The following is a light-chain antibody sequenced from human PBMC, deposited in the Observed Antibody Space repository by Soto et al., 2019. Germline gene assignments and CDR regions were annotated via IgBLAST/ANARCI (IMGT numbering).Light chain of an antibody. CDR1: QGISNY. CDR3: LQHKSYPWT. CDR2: AAS. V-gene: IGKV1-17*03. Sequence: DIQMTQSPSAMSASVGDRVTITCRASQGISNYLAWFQQKPGKVPERLIFAASSLQSGVPSRFSGSGSGTEFSLTINSLQPEDFATYYCLQHKSYPWTFGQGTKVDIK. J-gene: IGKJ1*01.